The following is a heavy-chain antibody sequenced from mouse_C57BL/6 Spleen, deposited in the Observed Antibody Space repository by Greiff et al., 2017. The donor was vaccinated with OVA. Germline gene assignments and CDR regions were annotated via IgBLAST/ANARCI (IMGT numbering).Heavy chain of an antibody. J-gene: IGHJ3*01. CDR1: GYTFTDYY. CDR2: INPYNGGT. Sequence: VQLQQSGPVLVKPGASVKMSCKASGYTFTDYYMNWVKQSHGKSLEWIGVINPYNGGTSYNQKFKGKATLTVDKSSSTAYMELNSLTSEDSAVYYCARSDYDGAWFAYWGQGTLVTVSA. V-gene: IGHV1-19*01. D-gene: IGHD2-4*01. CDR3: ARSDYDGAWFAY.